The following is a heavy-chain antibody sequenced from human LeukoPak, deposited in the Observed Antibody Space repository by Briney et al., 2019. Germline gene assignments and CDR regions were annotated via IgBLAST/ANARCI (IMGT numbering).Heavy chain of an antibody. Sequence: SKTLSLTCAVYGGSFSGYYWSWIRQPPGKGLEWIGEINHSGSTNYNPSLKSRVTISVDTSKNQFSLKLSSVTAADTAVYYCARLEITFGGVIASWGQGTLVTVSS. D-gene: IGHD3-16*02. V-gene: IGHV4-34*01. CDR3: ARLEITFGGVIAS. CDR1: GGSFSGYY. J-gene: IGHJ5*02. CDR2: INHSGST.